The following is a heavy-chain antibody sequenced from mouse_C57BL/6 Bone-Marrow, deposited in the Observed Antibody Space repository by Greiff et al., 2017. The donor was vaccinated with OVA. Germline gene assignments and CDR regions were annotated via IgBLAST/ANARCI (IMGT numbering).Heavy chain of an antibody. D-gene: IGHD1-1*01. CDR1: GYTFTSYW. J-gene: IGHJ2*01. Sequence: QVQLQQPGAELVKPGASVKLSCKASGYTFTSYWMQWVKQRPGQGLEWIGEIDPSDSYTNYNQKFKGKATLTVDTSSSTAYMQLSSLTSEDAAVYYCASYYPFDYWGQGTTLTVSS. CDR3: ASYYPFDY. CDR2: IDPSDSYT. V-gene: IGHV1-50*01.